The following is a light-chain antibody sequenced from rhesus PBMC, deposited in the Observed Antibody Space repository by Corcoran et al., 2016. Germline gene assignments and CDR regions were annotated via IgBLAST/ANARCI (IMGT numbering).Light chain of an antibody. CDR2: KAF. CDR3: RQYISSPYN. V-gene: IGKV1-22*01. Sequence: DIQMTQSPSSLSASVGDTVTITCRAIPSIISWLAWYQQQSGKPSNLLIYKAFSLQSGVPSRFSGIGSETDFTLTVSSLPSVDFATYSCRQYISSPYNFGQGTKVEIK. J-gene: IGKJ2*01. CDR1: PSIISW.